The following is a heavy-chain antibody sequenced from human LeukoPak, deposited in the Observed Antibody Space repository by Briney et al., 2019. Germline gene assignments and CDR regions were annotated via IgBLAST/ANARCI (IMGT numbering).Heavy chain of an antibody. J-gene: IGHJ4*02. V-gene: IGHV3-74*01. CDR3: ARSNQADDY. CDR2: INPGGSSI. CDR1: GFTFSSYW. D-gene: IGHD1-14*01. Sequence: GGSLRLSCAASGFTFSSYWMHWVRQVPGRGLVWVARINPGGSSITYADPVKGRFTISRDNAKNTLYLQMDSLRAEDTGVYYCARSNQADDYWGQGTLVTVSS.